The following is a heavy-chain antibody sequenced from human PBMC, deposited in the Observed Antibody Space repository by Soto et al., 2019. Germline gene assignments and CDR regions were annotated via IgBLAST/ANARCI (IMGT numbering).Heavy chain of an antibody. Sequence: SVKVSCKASGGTFSSYTISWVRQAPGQGLEWMGRIIPILGIANYAQKFQGRVTITADKSTSTAYMELSSLRSEDTAVYYCARPITFGGVAGDAFDIWGQGTMVTV. V-gene: IGHV1-69*02. CDR2: IIPILGIA. CDR3: ARPITFGGVAGDAFDI. D-gene: IGHD3-16*01. J-gene: IGHJ3*02. CDR1: GGTFSSYT.